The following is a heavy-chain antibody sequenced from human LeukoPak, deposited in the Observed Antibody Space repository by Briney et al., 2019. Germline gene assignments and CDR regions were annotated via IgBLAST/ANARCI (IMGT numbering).Heavy chain of an antibody. V-gene: IGHV4-59*01. CDR3: AREDCSGTSCSEYV. D-gene: IGHD2-2*01. Sequence: SQTLSLTCTVSGDSISSYYWSWIRQSPGKGLEWIGYIYYSGSTNYNPSLKSRVTISVDTSKNQFSLKLSSVTAADTAVYYCAREDCSGTSCSEYVWGQGTTVTVSS. J-gene: IGHJ6*02. CDR2: IYYSGST. CDR1: GDSISSYY.